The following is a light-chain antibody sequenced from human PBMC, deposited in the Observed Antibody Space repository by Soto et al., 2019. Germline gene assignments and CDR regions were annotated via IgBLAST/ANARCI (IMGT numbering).Light chain of an antibody. V-gene: IGKV1-9*01. Sequence: DIQLPQSPSSLSASVGDRVAITCRGSQGISSYLNWYQQKPGKAPKLLIYAASTLQSGVPSRFSGSGSGTEFTLTISSLQPEDFATYYCQQLNSYLPLTFGGGTKV. J-gene: IGKJ4*01. CDR3: QQLNSYLPLT. CDR2: AAS. CDR1: QGISSY.